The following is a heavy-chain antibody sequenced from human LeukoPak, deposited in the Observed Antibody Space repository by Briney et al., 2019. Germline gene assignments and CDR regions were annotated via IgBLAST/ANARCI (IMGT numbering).Heavy chain of an antibody. CDR3: AGLGGTVTWDY. V-gene: IGHV3-21*01. CDR2: ISSTGTDI. Sequence: GGSLRLSCAVSGFTFSTHNMNWVRQAPGKGLEWVSSISSTGTDINYADSVKGRFTISRDNAKNSLYLQMNGLRVEDTAVYYCAGLGGTVTWDYWGQGTLVTVSS. D-gene: IGHD4-17*01. CDR1: GFTFSTHN. J-gene: IGHJ4*02.